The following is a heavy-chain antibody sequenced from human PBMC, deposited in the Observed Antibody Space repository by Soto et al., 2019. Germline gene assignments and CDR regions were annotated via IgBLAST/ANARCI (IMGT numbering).Heavy chain of an antibody. CDR3: ARGGVVTLSVYYYGMDV. CDR1: GGTFSSYA. J-gene: IGHJ6*02. CDR2: IIPIFGTA. Sequence: VASLKVSCKASGGTFSSYAISWVRQAPGQGLEWMGGIIPIFGTANYAQKFQGRVTITADESTSTAYMELSSLRSEDTAVYYCARGGVVTLSVYYYGMDVWGQGTTVTVSS. V-gene: IGHV1-69*13. D-gene: IGHD3-3*01.